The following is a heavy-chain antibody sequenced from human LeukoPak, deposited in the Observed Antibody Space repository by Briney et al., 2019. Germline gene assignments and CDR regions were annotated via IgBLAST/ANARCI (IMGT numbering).Heavy chain of an antibody. Sequence: SETLSLTCTVSGGSISSGDYYWSWIRQPPGKGLEWIGYIYYSGSTYYNPSLKSRVTISVDTSKNQFSLKLSSVTAADTAVYYCARGEAVAGTADYRGRGTLVTVSS. CDR3: ARGEAVAGTADY. CDR2: IYYSGST. D-gene: IGHD6-19*01. V-gene: IGHV4-30-4*01. J-gene: IGHJ4*02. CDR1: GGSISSGDYY.